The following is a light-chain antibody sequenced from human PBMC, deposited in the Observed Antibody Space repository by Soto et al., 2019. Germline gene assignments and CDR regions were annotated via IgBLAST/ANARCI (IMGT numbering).Light chain of an antibody. CDR3: SSYGGNNYVL. CDR2: EVS. CDR1: SSDVGEENY. J-gene: IGLJ3*02. Sequence: QSALTQPPSASGSPGQSVTITCSGTSSDVGEENYVSWYQQHPGKVPKLILYEVSKRPSGVPDRFSGSRSGNTASLTVSGLQAEDEADYYCSSYGGNNYVLFGGGTKLTVL. V-gene: IGLV2-8*01.